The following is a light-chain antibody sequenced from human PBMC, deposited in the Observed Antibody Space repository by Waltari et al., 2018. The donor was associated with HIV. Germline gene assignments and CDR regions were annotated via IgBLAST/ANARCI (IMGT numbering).Light chain of an antibody. Sequence: SYELTQPSSVSVSPGQTDRSTCSGDVLSKKYARWFQQNPVQAPALLIYNDSERPSGIPDRFSGSSSGTTVTLTISGAQVEDEADYACYSAADNNLRVFGGGTKLTVL. J-gene: IGLJ2*01. CDR1: VLSKKY. CDR2: NDS. CDR3: YSAADNNLRV. V-gene: IGLV3-27*01.